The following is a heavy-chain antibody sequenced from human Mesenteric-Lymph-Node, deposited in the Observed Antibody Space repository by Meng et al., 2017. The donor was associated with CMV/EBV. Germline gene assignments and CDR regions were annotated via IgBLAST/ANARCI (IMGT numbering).Heavy chain of an antibody. J-gene: IGHJ6*02. CDR3: AGDKRIRLKRRDYGMDL. D-gene: IGHD2-15*01. V-gene: IGHV3-66*03. CDR2: IYTSGTT. CDR1: GFAVSSHY. Sequence: GGSLRLSCAASGFAVSSHYMNWVRQAPGKGLEWVSVIYTSGTTDYADSVKGRFTISRDNANNALYLQLNSLRVDDTVVYYCAGDKRIRLKRRDYGMDLWGRGTTVTVSS.